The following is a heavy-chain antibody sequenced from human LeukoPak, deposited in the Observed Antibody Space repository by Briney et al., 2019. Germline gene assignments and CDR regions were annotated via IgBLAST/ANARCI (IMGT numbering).Heavy chain of an antibody. D-gene: IGHD2-2*01. CDR1: GYTLTSYG. V-gene: IGHV1-18*04. Sequence: ASVKVSCKASGYTLTSYGISWVRQAPGQGLEWMGWISAYNGNTNYAQKLQGRVTMTTDTSTSTAYMEPRSLRSDDTAVYYCARDRDIVVVPAARYYYCGMDVWGKGTTVTVSS. CDR3: ARDRDIVVVPAARYYYCGMDV. CDR2: ISAYNGNT. J-gene: IGHJ6*04.